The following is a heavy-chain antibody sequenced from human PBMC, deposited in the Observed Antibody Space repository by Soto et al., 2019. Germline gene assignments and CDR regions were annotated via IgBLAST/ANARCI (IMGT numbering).Heavy chain of an antibody. CDR1: GGSIRRYY. J-gene: IGHJ5*02. Sequence: SETLSLTCTVSGGSIRRYYWSWIRQPPGKGLEWIRYIYYSGSTNYNPSLKSRVTISVDTSKNQFSLKLSSVTAADTAVYYCARHALGYCSGGSCYSGNWFDPWGQGTLVTVSS. CDR2: IYYSGST. V-gene: IGHV4-59*08. D-gene: IGHD2-15*01. CDR3: ARHALGYCSGGSCYSGNWFDP.